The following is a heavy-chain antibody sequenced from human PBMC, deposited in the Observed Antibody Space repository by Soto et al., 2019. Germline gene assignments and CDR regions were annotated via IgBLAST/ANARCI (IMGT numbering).Heavy chain of an antibody. CDR1: GFTFSSYA. J-gene: IGHJ6*03. V-gene: IGHV3-23*01. Sequence: EVQLLESGGGLVQPGGSLRLSCATSGFTFSSYAMAWVRQAPGKGLEWVSAISGSGGITYHAASVKGRFSISRDNSRNMLYLQMNSLGAEDTAVYYCARAAHYGIWSGYCYVDVWGIGTTVTVSS. CDR2: ISGSGGIT. CDR3: ARAAHYGIWSGYCYVDV. D-gene: IGHD3-3*01.